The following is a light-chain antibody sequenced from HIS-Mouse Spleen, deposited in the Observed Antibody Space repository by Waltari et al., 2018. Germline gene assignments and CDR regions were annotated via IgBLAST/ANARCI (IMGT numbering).Light chain of an antibody. V-gene: IGLV3-10*01. Sequence: SYELTQPPSVSVSPGQTARITCSGDSLPKKYAYWYQQKPGQAPVLVIYEDSNRPPGIPARFSGSSSGTRATLTITGAQVEDEADYYCYSTDSSGNHRVFGGGTKLTVL. J-gene: IGLJ2*01. CDR1: SLPKKY. CDR3: YSTDSSGNHRV. CDR2: EDS.